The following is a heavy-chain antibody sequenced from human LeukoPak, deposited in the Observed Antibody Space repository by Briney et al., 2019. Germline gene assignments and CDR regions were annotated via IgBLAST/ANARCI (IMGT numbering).Heavy chain of an antibody. V-gene: IGHV3-23*01. CDR3: ANLAIGTVVAFDI. Sequence: GGSLRLSCAASGFTFSSYAMSWVRQAPGKGLEWVSAISGSGGSTYYADSVKGRFTISRGNSKNTLYLQMNSLRAEDTAVYYCANLAIGTVVAFDIWGQGTMVTVSS. J-gene: IGHJ3*02. CDR1: GFTFSSYA. CDR2: ISGSGGST. D-gene: IGHD2-15*01.